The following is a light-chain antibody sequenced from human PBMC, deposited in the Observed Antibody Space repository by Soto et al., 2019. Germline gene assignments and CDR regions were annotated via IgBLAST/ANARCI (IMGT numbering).Light chain of an antibody. V-gene: IGLV2-14*01. CDR1: SSDVGGYNY. CDR3: SSYTTSSTLGV. J-gene: IGLJ1*01. CDR2: EVS. Sequence: QSALTQPASGSGSPGQSITISCTGTSSDVGGYNYVSWYQQHPAKAPKLMIYEVSNRPSGVSNRFSGSKSGNPACLTISGLQAEDEADYYCSSYTTSSTLGVFGTGTKVTVL.